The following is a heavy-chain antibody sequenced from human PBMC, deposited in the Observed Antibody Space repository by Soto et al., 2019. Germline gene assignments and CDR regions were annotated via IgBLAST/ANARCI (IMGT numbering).Heavy chain of an antibody. Sequence: EVQLVESGGALVKPGGSLTLSCAASGFTFSHAWMNWVRHVPGKGLEWVGRIRSNIDGATTDYAAPVKGSFSISRDDSKNTVFLQMNSLKTEDAGVYYCTTWGSFGTDYSRWGQGALVTVSS. CDR3: TTWGSFGTDYSR. J-gene: IGHJ4*02. V-gene: IGHV3-15*02. D-gene: IGHD3-10*01. CDR2: IRSNIDGATT. CDR1: GFTFSHAW.